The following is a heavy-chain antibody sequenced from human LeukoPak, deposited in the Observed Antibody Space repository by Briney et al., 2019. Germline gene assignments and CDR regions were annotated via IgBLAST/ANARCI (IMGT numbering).Heavy chain of an antibody. V-gene: IGHV1-46*01. CDR2: INPSGGTT. CDR3: AREGLGSAYYHDAFDV. Sequence: ASVTVSCKASGYTFTNYYMHWVRQAPGQGLEWMGIINPSGGTTSHAQKFQGRVTMTRDTSTGTLYMELSSLRSDDTAVYYCAREGLGSAYYHDAFDVWGQGTMVTVSS. D-gene: IGHD3-22*01. CDR1: GYTFTNYY. J-gene: IGHJ3*01.